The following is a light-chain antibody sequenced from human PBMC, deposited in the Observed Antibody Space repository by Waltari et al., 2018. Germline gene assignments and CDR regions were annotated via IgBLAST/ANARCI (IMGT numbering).Light chain of an antibody. CDR2: DFT. CDR1: NSDIANFPS. Sequence: QSALTQPPSASGPPGPSVTISCIGSNSDIANFPSVSWYQQHPGKAPRLIIYDFTKRPSEVPNRFSGSKSGNMASLTVSYLQADDEADYFCCSFSGGNDLLFGGGNKLTVL. CDR3: CSFSGGNDLL. V-gene: IGLV2-8*01. J-gene: IGLJ2*01.